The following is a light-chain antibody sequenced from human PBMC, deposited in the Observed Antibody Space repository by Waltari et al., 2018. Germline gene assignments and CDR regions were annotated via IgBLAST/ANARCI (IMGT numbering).Light chain of an antibody. V-gene: IGKV1-12*01. Sequence: DIKLPKSQSSVSASVGARVTTICRASQDIRNWLAWYQQKPGKAPNLLIYATSSLQSGVPSRFSGSGSGTDFTLTISSLQPEDFATYYCQQANSFAITFGPGTKVDIK. CDR1: QDIRNW. CDR3: QQANSFAIT. J-gene: IGKJ3*01. CDR2: ATS.